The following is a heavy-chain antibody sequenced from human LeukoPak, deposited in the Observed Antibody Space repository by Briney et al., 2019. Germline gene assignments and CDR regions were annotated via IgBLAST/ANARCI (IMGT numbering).Heavy chain of an antibody. CDR2: INHSGST. V-gene: IGHV4-34*01. D-gene: IGHD2-15*01. CDR3: ARDGAKGYCSGGSCQPRFDP. CDR1: GVSFSGYY. J-gene: IGHJ5*02. Sequence: SETLSLTCTVYGVSFSGYYWSWIRQPPGKGLEWIGEINHSGSTNYNPSLKSRVTISVDTSKNQFSLKLSSVNAADTAVYYCARDGAKGYCSGGSCQPRFDPWGQGTLVTVSS.